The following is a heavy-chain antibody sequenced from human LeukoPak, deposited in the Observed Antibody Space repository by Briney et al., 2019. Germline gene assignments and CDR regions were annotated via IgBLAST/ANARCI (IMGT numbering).Heavy chain of an antibody. J-gene: IGHJ6*03. V-gene: IGHV1-69*01. Sequence: SVKVSCKASGGTFSSYAISWVRQAPGQGLEWMGGIIPIFGTANYAQKFQGRVTITADESTSIAYMELSSLRSEDTAVYYCARNNEPDYWYYMDVWGKGTTVTVSS. CDR3: ARNNEPDYWYYMDV. CDR2: IIPIFGTA. D-gene: IGHD1-14*01. CDR1: GGTFSSYA.